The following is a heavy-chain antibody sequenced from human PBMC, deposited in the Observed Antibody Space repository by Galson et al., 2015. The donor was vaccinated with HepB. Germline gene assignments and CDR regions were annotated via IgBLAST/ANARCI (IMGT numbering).Heavy chain of an antibody. V-gene: IGHV1-58*02. Sequence: SVKVSCKASGFTFTSSAMQWVRQARGQRLEWIGWIVVGSGNTNYAQKFQVRVTITRDMSTSTAYMELSSLRSEDTALYYCAALVGARDLDYWGQGTLVTVSS. CDR3: AALVGARDLDY. J-gene: IGHJ4*02. D-gene: IGHD1-26*01. CDR2: IVVGSGNT. CDR1: GFTFTSSA.